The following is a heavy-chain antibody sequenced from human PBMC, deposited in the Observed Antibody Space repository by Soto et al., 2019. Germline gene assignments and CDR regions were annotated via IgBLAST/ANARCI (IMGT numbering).Heavy chain of an antibody. J-gene: IGHJ4*02. CDR3: ARDRDYYGAGNYDNRRDF. Sequence: QVQLVQSGPGVKEPGSSVKLTCKVSGGIFNTYAISWLRQAPGQGLEWVGGIIPIFGTPNYAQRIQGRVTITAEESTSTAYMELSRLRSDDTAVYYCARDRDYYGAGNYDNRRDFWGQGTLVSVSS. D-gene: IGHD3-10*01. CDR1: GGIFNTYA. V-gene: IGHV1-69*01. CDR2: IIPIFGTP.